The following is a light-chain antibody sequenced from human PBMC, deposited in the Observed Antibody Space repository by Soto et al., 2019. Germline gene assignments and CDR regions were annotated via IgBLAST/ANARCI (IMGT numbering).Light chain of an antibody. CDR1: QSISSY. CDR3: QQSYSTPPT. CDR2: AAS. Sequence: IQLTQSPYSLSASVGDRVTITCRASQSISSYLNWYQQKPGKAPKLLIYAASSLQSGVPSRFSGSGSGTDFTLTISSLQPEDFATYYCQQSYSTPPTFGQGTRLEI. V-gene: IGKV1-39*01. J-gene: IGKJ5*01.